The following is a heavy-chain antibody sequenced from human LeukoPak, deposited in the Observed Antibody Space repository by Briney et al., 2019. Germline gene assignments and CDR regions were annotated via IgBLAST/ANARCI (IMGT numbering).Heavy chain of an antibody. V-gene: IGHV3-23*01. CDR1: GFTFSSYA. CDR2: SRGSAGNT. CDR3: AKGSPYYFDY. J-gene: IGHJ4*02. Sequence: GGSLRLSCAASGFTFSSYAMSWVRQAPGKGLEWVSSRGSAGNTYYSDSGKGRFTISRDTSKNTLYLQMNSLRAGDTAVYYCAKGSPYYFDYWGQGNLVTVSS.